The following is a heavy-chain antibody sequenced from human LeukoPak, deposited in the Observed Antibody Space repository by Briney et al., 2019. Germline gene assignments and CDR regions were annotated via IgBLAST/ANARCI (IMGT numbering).Heavy chain of an antibody. Sequence: AGSLRLSCAASAFIVSSNYMSWVRQAPGKGLEWVSVIYSGGSTYYADSVKGRFTISRDNSKNTLYLQMNSLRAEDTAVYYCACGSTHLYYYYMDVWGKGTTVTVSS. CDR2: IYSGGST. CDR3: ACGSTHLYYYYMDV. D-gene: IGHD2-2*01. CDR1: AFIVSSNY. V-gene: IGHV3-53*01. J-gene: IGHJ6*03.